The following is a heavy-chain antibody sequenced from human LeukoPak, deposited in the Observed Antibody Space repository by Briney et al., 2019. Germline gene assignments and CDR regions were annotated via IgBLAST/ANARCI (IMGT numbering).Heavy chain of an antibody. D-gene: IGHD4-17*01. Sequence: PGGSLRLSCAASGFTFSSYWMSWVRQAPGKGLEWVANIKQDGSEKYCVDSVKGRFTISRDNAKNSLYLQMNSLRAEDTAVYYCARDPTDYGDYFDYWGQGTLVTVSS. V-gene: IGHV3-7*01. CDR2: IKQDGSEK. CDR3: ARDPTDYGDYFDY. CDR1: GFTFSSYW. J-gene: IGHJ4*02.